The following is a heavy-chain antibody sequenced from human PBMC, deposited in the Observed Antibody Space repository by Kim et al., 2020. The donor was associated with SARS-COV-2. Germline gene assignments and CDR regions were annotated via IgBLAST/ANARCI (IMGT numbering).Heavy chain of an antibody. D-gene: IGHD4-4*01. J-gene: IGHJ6*03. V-gene: IGHV2-70*11. CDR3: ARLRGLVTTRSHSSRYSMDV. CDR1: GFSLSTSGLC. Sequence: SGPTLVNPTQTLTLTCTFSGFSLSTSGLCVNWIRQPPGKALEWLARIDWDDDKYYNTSLKTRLTNSKDTTKNQVVLTMTNMDPVDTATYYCARLRGLVTTRSHSSRYSMDVAGKGTTVTVSS. CDR2: IDWDDDK.